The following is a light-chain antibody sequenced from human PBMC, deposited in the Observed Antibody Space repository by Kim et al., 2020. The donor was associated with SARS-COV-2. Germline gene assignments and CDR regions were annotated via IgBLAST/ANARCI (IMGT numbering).Light chain of an antibody. V-gene: IGLV9-49*01. CDR1: SGYSNYM. CDR3: GADHANGNNFVYI. Sequence: QLVLTQPPSASASLGASVTLTCTLSSGYSNYMVDWFQHRPGKGPRFVMRVGPGGIVGSKGDGIPDRFSVLGSGLNRYLTIKNIQEEDEGDYHCGADHANGNNFVYIFGGGTKVTVL. CDR2: VGPGGIVG. J-gene: IGLJ1*01.